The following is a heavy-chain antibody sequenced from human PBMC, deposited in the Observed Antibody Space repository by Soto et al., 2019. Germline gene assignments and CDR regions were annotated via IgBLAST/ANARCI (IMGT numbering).Heavy chain of an antibody. CDR3: AKDKQGGTYFSGLDY. J-gene: IGHJ4*02. CDR1: GFSFGSYA. V-gene: IGHV3-9*01. D-gene: IGHD1-26*01. Sequence: GGSLRLSCAASGFSFGSYAVHWVRQLPGKGLEWVSGITRNSGNKAYADSVKGRFIVSRDDAKNSLYLQMNSLRPEDTALYYCAKDKQGGTYFSGLDYWGQGTLVTVSS. CDR2: ITRNSGNK.